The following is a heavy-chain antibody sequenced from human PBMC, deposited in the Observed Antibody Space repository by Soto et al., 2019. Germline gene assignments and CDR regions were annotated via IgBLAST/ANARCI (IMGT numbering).Heavy chain of an antibody. CDR2: ISGSGGST. D-gene: IGHD3-16*02. V-gene: IGHV3-23*01. CDR3: AKVSYRETGIMITFGGVIVPYYFDY. Sequence: GGSLRLSCAASGFTFSSYAMSWVRQAPGKGLEWVSAISGSGGSTYYADSVKGRFTISRDNSKNTLYLQMNSLRAEDTAVYYCAKVSYRETGIMITFGGVIVPYYFDYWGQGTLVTVSS. CDR1: GFTFSSYA. J-gene: IGHJ4*02.